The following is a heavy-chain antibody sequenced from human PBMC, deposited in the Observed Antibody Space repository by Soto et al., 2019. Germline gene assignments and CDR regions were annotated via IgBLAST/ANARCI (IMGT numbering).Heavy chain of an antibody. D-gene: IGHD4-17*01. CDR3: ARALDYGGRWYFDL. V-gene: IGHV2-5*02. J-gene: IGHJ2*01. CDR1: GFSLSTSGVA. CDR2: IYWDDDK. Sequence: QITLKESGPTLVKPTQTLTLTCTFSGFSLSTSGVAVGWIRQPPGKALEWLTLIYWDDDKSYSPSLKSRLTITRDTSKTQVVLTVTNMDPVDTATYYCARALDYGGRWYFDLWGRGTLVTVSS.